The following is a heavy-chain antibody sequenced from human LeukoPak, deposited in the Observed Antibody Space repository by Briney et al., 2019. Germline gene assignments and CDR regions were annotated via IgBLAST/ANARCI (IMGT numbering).Heavy chain of an antibody. CDR2: INHSGCT. Sequence: SETLSLTCAVYGGSFSGYYWSWIRQPPGKGLEWIGEINHSGCTNYNSSLKSRVTISVDTSKNQFSLKLSSVTAADTAVYYCATRPDIAATGPGWFDPWGQGTLVTVSS. CDR1: GGSFSGYY. CDR3: ATRPDIAATGPGWFDP. V-gene: IGHV4-34*01. D-gene: IGHD6-13*01. J-gene: IGHJ5*02.